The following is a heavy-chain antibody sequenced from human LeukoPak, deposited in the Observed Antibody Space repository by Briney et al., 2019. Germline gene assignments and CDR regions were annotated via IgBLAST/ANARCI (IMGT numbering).Heavy chain of an antibody. CDR2: IYYSGST. J-gene: IGHJ4*02. D-gene: IGHD6-13*01. Sequence: PSETLSLTCTVSGGSISSYYWSWIRQPPGKGLEWIGYIYYSGSTNYNPPLKSRVTISVDTSKNQFSLKLSSVTAADTAVYYCARVSVIAAAGPFDYWGQGTLVTVSS. CDR1: GGSISSYY. CDR3: ARVSVIAAAGPFDY. V-gene: IGHV4-59*01.